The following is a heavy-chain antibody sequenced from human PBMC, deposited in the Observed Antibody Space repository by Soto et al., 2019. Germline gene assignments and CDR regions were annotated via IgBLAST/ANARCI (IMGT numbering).Heavy chain of an antibody. D-gene: IGHD3-22*01. CDR3: ARHTETYYPT. V-gene: IGHV3-7*01. Sequence: QLVESGGGLVQPGGSLRLSCAASGFKFSNYWMSWVRQAPGKGLEWVANIKQDGSERYYVASVKGRFTISRDNARNSVFLQMKRLRAEDTAVYYCARHTETYYPTWGQGTLAAVSS. CDR1: GFKFSNYW. CDR2: IKQDGSER. J-gene: IGHJ4*02.